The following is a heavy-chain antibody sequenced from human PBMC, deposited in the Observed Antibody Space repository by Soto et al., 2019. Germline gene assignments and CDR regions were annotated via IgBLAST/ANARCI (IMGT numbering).Heavy chain of an antibody. CDR3: ARGASP. CDR1: GYTFTSSD. Sequence: QVQLVQSGAEVKKPGASVKVSCKASGYTFTSSDINWVRQATGQGLEWMGWMNPNTGNTGYAQKFQGRITLTRSPSISTAYLELSSLNSDDPAVYYCARGASPWGQGTLVTVSS. CDR2: MNPNTGNT. J-gene: IGHJ5*02. V-gene: IGHV1-8*01.